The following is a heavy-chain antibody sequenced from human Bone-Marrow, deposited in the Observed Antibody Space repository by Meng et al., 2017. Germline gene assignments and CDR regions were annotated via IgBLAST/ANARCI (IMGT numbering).Heavy chain of an antibody. V-gene: IGHV3-72*01. CDR2: TADKAHSYTT. CDR3: TSDTVD. CDR1: GFTFSSYA. D-gene: IGHD4-23*01. J-gene: IGHJ4*02. Sequence: GESLKISCAASGFTFSSYAMSWVRQAPGKGLEWVGLTADKAHSYTTPYAASVKGRFTISRDDVKNSVYLQMNSLKTEDTAVYFCTSDTVDWGQGTLVTVSS.